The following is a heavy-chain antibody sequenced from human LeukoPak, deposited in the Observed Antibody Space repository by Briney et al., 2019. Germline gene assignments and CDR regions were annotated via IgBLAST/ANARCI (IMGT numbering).Heavy chain of an antibody. J-gene: IGHJ4*02. V-gene: IGHV5-51*01. CDR1: GYSFTSYW. CDR2: IYPGDSET. Sequence: GESLKISCKGPGYSFTSYWIGWVRQMPGKGLEWMGIIYPGDSETRNSPSFQGQVTISADKSINTAYLQWSSLKASDTAMYYCARKMGCSGGSCHYFDYWGQGTLVTVSS. D-gene: IGHD2-15*01. CDR3: ARKMGCSGGSCHYFDY.